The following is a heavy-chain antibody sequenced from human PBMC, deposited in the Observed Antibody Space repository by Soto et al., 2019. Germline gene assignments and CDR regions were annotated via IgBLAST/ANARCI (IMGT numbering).Heavy chain of an antibody. CDR3: TRWYAAEV. CDR1: GFTFGDYA. Sequence: PGGSLRLSCTGSGFTFGDYAMSWFRQAPGKGLEWVSTVRASDETTSYADSVKGRFTVSRDNSNSTLFLHMNSLRVEDTAIYYCTRWYAAEVWGQGTTVTVSS. J-gene: IGHJ6*02. D-gene: IGHD6-13*01. CDR2: VRASDETT. V-gene: IGHV3-23*01.